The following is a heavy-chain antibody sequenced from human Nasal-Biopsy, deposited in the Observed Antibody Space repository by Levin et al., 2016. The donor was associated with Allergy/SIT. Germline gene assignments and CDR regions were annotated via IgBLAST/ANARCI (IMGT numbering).Heavy chain of an antibody. CDR1: RDTFRYS. Sequence: SVKVSCKASRDTFRYSVTWVRQAPGEGLEWMGTIIPMFATTSYAQKFQGRVTITADESTSTAYMELRSLRSEDAAMYYCARDRSFGPFDPWGQGTLVTVSS. CDR2: IIPMFATT. J-gene: IGHJ5*02. V-gene: IGHV1-69*13. CDR3: ARDRSFGPFDP. D-gene: IGHD3-3*01.